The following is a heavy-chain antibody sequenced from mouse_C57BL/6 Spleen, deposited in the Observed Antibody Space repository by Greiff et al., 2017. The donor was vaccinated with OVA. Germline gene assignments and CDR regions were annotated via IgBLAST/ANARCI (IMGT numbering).Heavy chain of an antibody. V-gene: IGHV5-6*01. J-gene: IGHJ3*01. D-gene: IGHD2-2*01. CDR1: GFTFSSYG. Sequence: EVKLVESGGDLVKPGGSLKLSCAASGFTFSSYGMSWVRQTLDKRLEWVATISSGGSYSYYPDSVKGRFTISRENAKNTLYLQMSSLQSEDTAMYYCAIHVMLTTGFAYWGKGTLGTVSA. CDR2: ISSGGSYS. CDR3: AIHVMLTTGFAY.